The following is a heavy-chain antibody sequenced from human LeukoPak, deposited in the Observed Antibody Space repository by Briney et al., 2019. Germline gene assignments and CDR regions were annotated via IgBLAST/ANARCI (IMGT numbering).Heavy chain of an antibody. V-gene: IGHV1-2*02. J-gene: IGHJ4*02. Sequence: ASVKVSCKASGYTFTNYAMNWVRQAPGQGLEWMGWINPNSGGTNYAQKFQGRVTMTRDTSISTAYMELSRLRSDDTAVYYCARADRGAVTIDYWGQGTLVTVSS. CDR2: INPNSGGT. CDR3: ARADRGAVTIDY. CDR1: GYTFTNYA. D-gene: IGHD1-26*01.